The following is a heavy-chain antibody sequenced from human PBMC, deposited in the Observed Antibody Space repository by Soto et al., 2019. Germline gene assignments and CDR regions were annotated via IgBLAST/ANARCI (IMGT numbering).Heavy chain of an antibody. V-gene: IGHV4-39*01. J-gene: IGHJ6*02. Sequence: PSETLSLTCTVSGGSISSSSYYWGWIRQPPGKGLEWIGSIYYSGSTYYNPSLKSRVTISVDTSKNQFSLKLSSVTGADTAVYYCARREERYSSSWNYCHGMDVWGQGTTVTVSS. D-gene: IGHD6-13*01. CDR3: ARREERYSSSWNYCHGMDV. CDR2: IYYSGST. CDR1: GGSISSSSYY.